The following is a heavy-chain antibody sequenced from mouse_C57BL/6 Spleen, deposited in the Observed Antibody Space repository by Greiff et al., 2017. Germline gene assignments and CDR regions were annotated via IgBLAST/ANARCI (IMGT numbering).Heavy chain of an antibody. V-gene: IGHV1-82*01. Sequence: VQLQQSGPELVKPGASVKISCKASGYAFSSSWMNWVKQRPGKGLEWIGRIYPGDGDTNYNGKFKGKATLTADKSSSTAYMQLSSLTSEDSAVYFCADSSGYSAYWGQGTLVTVSA. CDR2: IYPGDGDT. D-gene: IGHD3-2*02. CDR1: GYAFSSSW. J-gene: IGHJ3*01. CDR3: ADSSGYSAY.